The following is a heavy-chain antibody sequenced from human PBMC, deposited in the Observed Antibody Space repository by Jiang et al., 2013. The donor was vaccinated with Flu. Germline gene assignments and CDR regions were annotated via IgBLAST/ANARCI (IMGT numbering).Heavy chain of an antibody. V-gene: IGHV4-61*01. Sequence: LLKPSETLSLTCTVSGGSVSSGSYYWSWIRQPPGKGLEWIGYIYYSGSTNYNPSLKSRVTISVDTSKNQFSLKLSSVTAADTAVYYCAREVVAAAGTGWGYWGQGTLVTVS. CDR3: AREVVAAAGTGWGY. D-gene: IGHD6-13*01. CDR1: GGSVSSGSYY. J-gene: IGHJ4*02. CDR2: IYYSGST.